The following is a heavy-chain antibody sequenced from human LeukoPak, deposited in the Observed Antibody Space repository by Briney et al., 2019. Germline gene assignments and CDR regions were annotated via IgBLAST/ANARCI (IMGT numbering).Heavy chain of an antibody. V-gene: IGHV1-8*02. CDR3: ARGGRWLQSDY. CDR1: GYTFTGYY. D-gene: IGHD5-24*01. Sequence: ASVKVSCKASGYTFTGYYMHWVRQATGQGLEWMGWMNPNSGNTGYAQKFQGRVTMTRNTSISTAYMELSSLRSEDTAVYYCARGGRWLQSDYWGQGTLVTVSS. J-gene: IGHJ4*02. CDR2: MNPNSGNT.